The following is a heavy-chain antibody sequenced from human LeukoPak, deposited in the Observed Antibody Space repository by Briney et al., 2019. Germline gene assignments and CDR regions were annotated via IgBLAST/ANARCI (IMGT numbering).Heavy chain of an antibody. CDR3: AKSSYYDFWSGYSHFDY. V-gene: IGHV3-21*04. CDR1: GFTFSSYS. CDR2: ISSSSSYI. D-gene: IGHD3-3*01. Sequence: PGGSLRLSCAASGFTFSSYSMNWVRQAPGKGLEWVSSISSSSSYIYYADSVKGRFTISRDNSKNTLYLQMNSLRAEDTAVYYCAKSSYYDFWSGYSHFDYWGQGALVTVS. J-gene: IGHJ4*02.